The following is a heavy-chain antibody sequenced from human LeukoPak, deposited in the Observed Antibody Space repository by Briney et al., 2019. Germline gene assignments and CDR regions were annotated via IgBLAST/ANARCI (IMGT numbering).Heavy chain of an antibody. D-gene: IGHD3-10*01. CDR1: GFTFSDSA. V-gene: IGHV3-23*01. CDR2: ISHSGANT. Sequence: GGSLRLSCAASGFTFSDSAMDWVRQAPGKGLEWVALISHSGANTFYADSVKGRFSVSRDNSKNTMYLQMNSLRAEDTAVYYCATDYYDSGSYYIRGFFDYWGQGTLVTVSS. CDR3: ATDYYDSGSYYIRGFFDY. J-gene: IGHJ4*02.